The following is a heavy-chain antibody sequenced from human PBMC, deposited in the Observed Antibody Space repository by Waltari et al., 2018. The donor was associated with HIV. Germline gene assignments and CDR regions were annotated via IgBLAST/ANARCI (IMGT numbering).Heavy chain of an antibody. V-gene: IGHV6-1*01. Sequence: HVQLQQSGPGLVKPSQTLSLTCGISGDTVSSNTAAWHWIRXXXXRGLEWLGRTYYKTNWYNDYALSVKSRITISPDSSKNQFSLQLNSVTPEDTAVYYCARGTAAGRYWSSLDCWGPGTLVTVSS. J-gene: IGHJ4*02. D-gene: IGHD6-13*01. CDR2: TYYKTNWYN. CDR1: GDTVSSNTAA. CDR3: ARGTAAGRYWSSLDC.